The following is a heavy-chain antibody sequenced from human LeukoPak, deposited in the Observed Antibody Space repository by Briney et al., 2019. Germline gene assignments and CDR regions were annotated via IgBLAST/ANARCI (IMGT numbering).Heavy chain of an antibody. CDR3: ARGRGYSNYGSLDY. J-gene: IGHJ4*02. V-gene: IGHV3-23*01. CDR1: GITFSSYG. D-gene: IGHD4-11*01. CDR2: ISSTGGTT. Sequence: PGGSLRLSCAASGITFSSYGMSWVRQAPGKGLEWVSSISSTGGTTYYADSVKGRFTISRDNAKNSLYLQMNSLRAEDTALYYCARGRGYSNYGSLDYWGQGTLVTVSS.